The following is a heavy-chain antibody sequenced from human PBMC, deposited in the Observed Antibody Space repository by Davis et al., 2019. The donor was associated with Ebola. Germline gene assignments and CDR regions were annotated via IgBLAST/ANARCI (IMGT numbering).Heavy chain of an antibody. Sequence: ASVKVSCKASGYTFTSYYMHWVRQAPGQGLEWMGIINPSGGSTSYAQKFQGRVTMTRDTSTCTVYMELSRLRSEDTAVYYCARDSIVVVVAATLNGMDVWGQGTTVTVSS. J-gene: IGHJ6*02. CDR3: ARDSIVVVVAATLNGMDV. CDR2: INPSGGST. CDR1: GYTFTSYY. V-gene: IGHV1-46*01. D-gene: IGHD2-15*01.